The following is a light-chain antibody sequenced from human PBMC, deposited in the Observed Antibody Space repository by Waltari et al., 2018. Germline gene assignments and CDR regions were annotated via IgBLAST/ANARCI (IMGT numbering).Light chain of an antibody. V-gene: IGLV2-23*01. Sequence: QSALTQPASVSGSPGQSITISCTGTSSDVGTYNLVSWYQHHPGKAPKLIIYEGTKRPAGVSNRLSGSKSVNPASLTISGRQAEDEVAYYCCAYAGSGTPVILGGGTKLTVL. CDR1: SSDVGTYNL. J-gene: IGLJ2*01. CDR3: CAYAGSGTPVI. CDR2: EGT.